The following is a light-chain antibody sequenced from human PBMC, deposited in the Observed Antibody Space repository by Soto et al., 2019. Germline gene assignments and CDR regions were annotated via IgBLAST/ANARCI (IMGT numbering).Light chain of an antibody. J-gene: IGKJ5*01. V-gene: IGKV3-11*01. Sequence: EIELTQSPATLSLSPGERATLSCRASQSVSTYLAWYPQKPGQAPRLLIYDASNRATGIPARFSGSGSGTDFTLTISSLEPEDFAVYYWQQRSKGITFGQGTRLEIK. CDR3: QQRSKGIT. CDR1: QSVSTY. CDR2: DAS.